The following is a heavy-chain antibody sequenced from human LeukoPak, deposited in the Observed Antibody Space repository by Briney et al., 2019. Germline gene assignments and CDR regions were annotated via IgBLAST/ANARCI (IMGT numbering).Heavy chain of an antibody. CDR2: IYHSGST. D-gene: IGHD3-22*01. J-gene: IGHJ4*02. V-gene: IGHV4-4*02. CDR3: ARLSVDYDSSGYLYYFDY. CDR1: GGSISSSNW. Sequence: PSGTLSLTCAVSGGSISSSNWWSWVRQPPGKGLEWIGEIYHSGSTNYNPSLKSRVTISVDKSKNQFSLKLSSVTAADTAVYYCARLSVDYDSSGYLYYFDYWGQGTLVTVSS.